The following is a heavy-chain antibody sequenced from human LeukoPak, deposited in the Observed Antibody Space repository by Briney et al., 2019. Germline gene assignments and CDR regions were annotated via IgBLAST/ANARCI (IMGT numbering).Heavy chain of an antibody. V-gene: IGHV3-33*06. CDR3: AKVSQIGLDYSNSREH. J-gene: IGHJ6*01. CDR1: GFTFSHFG. D-gene: IGHD4-11*01. Sequence: GGSLRLSCEASGFTFSHFGMHWVRQAPGKGLEWVAVIWSDATNQYYGDSVKGRFTISRDNFKKTVSLQMDSLRAEDTAVYYCAKVSQIGLDYSNSREHGGQGSLVNVSS. CDR2: IWSDATNQ.